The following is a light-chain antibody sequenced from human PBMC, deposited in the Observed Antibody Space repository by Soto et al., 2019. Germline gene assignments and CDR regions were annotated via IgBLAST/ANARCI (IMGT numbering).Light chain of an antibody. V-gene: IGLV2-11*01. CDR3: CSYAGGYIYL. Sequence: QAVLTQPASVSGSPGQSITISCTGTSSDVGGYNYVSWYQQHPGRPPKLMIYDVTKWPSGVPERFSGSKSGNTASLTISGLQAEDEADYFCCSYAGGYIYLFGTGTKV. J-gene: IGLJ1*01. CDR1: SSDVGGYNY. CDR2: DVT.